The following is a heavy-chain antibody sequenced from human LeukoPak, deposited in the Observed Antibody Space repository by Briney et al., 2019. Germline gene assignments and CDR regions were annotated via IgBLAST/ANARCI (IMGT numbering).Heavy chain of an antibody. CDR3: ARGQIQLWYNWFDP. D-gene: IGHD5-18*01. CDR2: INHSGST. V-gene: IGHV4-34*01. Sequence: PSETLSLTCAVCGGSFSGYYWSWIREPPGKGLEWIGEINHSGSTNYNPSLKSRVTISVDTSKNKFSLKLRSVTAAHTPVYYCARGQIQLWYNWFDPWGQGTLVTVSS. CDR1: GGSFSGYY. J-gene: IGHJ5*02.